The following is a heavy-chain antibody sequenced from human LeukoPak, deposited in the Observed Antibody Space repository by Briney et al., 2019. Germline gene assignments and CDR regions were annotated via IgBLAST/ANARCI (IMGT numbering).Heavy chain of an antibody. CDR2: INSDGSST. CDR3: ARVFGNWYFDL. D-gene: IGHD3-10*02. Sequence: PGRSLRLSCTTSGFTFGDYAMSWVRLAPGKGLEWVSRINSDGSSTNYADSVKGRFTISRDNAKNTLYLQTNSLRAEDTAVYYCARVFGNWYFDLWGRGTLVTVSS. J-gene: IGHJ2*01. CDR1: GFTFGDYA. V-gene: IGHV3-74*01.